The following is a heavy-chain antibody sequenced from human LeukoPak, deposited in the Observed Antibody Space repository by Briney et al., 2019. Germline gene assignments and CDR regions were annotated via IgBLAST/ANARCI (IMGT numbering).Heavy chain of an antibody. CDR3: ARLDVWGSYRFTYFDY. Sequence: ASVKVSCKASGGTFSNYAISWVRQAPGQGLEWMGGIITNYGTTNYAQKYQGRVTMTTDTSTSTAYMELRSLRSDDTAVYYCARLDVWGSYRFTYFDYWGQGTLVTVSS. J-gene: IGHJ4*02. D-gene: IGHD3-16*02. V-gene: IGHV1-18*01. CDR2: IITNYGTT. CDR1: GGTFSNYA.